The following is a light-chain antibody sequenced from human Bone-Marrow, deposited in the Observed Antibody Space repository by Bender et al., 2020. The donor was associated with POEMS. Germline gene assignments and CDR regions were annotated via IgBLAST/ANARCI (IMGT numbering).Light chain of an antibody. CDR1: SSNIGNHG. CDR3: VGWDGRLGAYV. Sequence: QSVVTQPPSLSEAPRQRVTISCSGSSSNIGNHGVNWYQQLPVEAPKLLIYYDDLLTPGVSDRFSASKSGTSASLAISGLRSEDEADYYCVGWDGRLGAYVFGNGTLV. CDR2: YDD. J-gene: IGLJ1*01. V-gene: IGLV1-36*01.